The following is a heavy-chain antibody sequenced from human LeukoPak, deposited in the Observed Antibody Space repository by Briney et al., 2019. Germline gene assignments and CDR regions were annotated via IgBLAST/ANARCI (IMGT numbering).Heavy chain of an antibody. D-gene: IGHD5-24*01. V-gene: IGHV1-69*05. J-gene: IGHJ5*02. CDR3: ARDKHLENNWFDP. CDR2: IIPIFGTA. Sequence: GASVKVTCKASGGTFSSYAISWVRQAPGQGLEWMGGIIPIFGTANYAQKFQGRVTMTRDMSTSTVYMELSSLRSEDTAVYYCARDKHLENNWFDPWGQGTLVTVSS. CDR1: GGTFSSYA.